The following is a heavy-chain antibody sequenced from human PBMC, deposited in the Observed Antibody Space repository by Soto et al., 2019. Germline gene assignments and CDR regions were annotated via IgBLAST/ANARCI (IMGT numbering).Heavy chain of an antibody. D-gene: IGHD6-13*01. CDR1: GGSISSSNW. V-gene: IGHV4-4*02. CDR3: ARFQLAAAGTGYYYYGMDV. CDR2: IYHSGST. J-gene: IGHJ6*02. Sequence: NPSETLSLTCAVSGGSISSSNWWSWVRQPPGKGLEWIGEIYHSGSTNYNPSLKSRVTISVDKSKNQFSLKLSSVTAADTAVYYCARFQLAAAGTGYYYYGMDVWGQGTTVTVSS.